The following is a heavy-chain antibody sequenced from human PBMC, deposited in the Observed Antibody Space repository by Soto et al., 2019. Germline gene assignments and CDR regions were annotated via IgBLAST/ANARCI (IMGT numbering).Heavy chain of an antibody. CDR3: ARLKGEGGCSSTSCYVVAGGLGYYYYMNV. Sequence: PGESLKISCKGSGYSFTSYWIGWVRQMPGKGLEWMGIIYPGDSDTRYSPSFQGQVTISADKSISTAYLQWSSLKASDTAMYYCARLKGEGGCSSTSCYVVAGGLGYYYYMNVWGKGTTVTVSS. D-gene: IGHD2-2*01. J-gene: IGHJ6*03. V-gene: IGHV5-51*01. CDR2: IYPGDSDT. CDR1: GYSFTSYW.